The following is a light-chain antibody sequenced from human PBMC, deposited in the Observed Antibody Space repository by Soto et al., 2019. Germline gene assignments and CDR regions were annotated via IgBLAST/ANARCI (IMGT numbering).Light chain of an antibody. V-gene: IGKV3-15*01. CDR3: QQYKNWLS. CDR2: RTS. Sequence: EIVMTQSPATLSVSPGERATLSCRASQSVSNNLAWYQQKPGQAPRLLIYRTSTRATGIPARFSGSGSETDFTLTINGLQSEDFAVYYCQQYKNWLSFGQGTKVDIK. J-gene: IGKJ1*01. CDR1: QSVSNN.